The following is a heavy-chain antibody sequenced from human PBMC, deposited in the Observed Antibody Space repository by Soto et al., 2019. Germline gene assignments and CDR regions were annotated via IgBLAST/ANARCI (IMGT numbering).Heavy chain of an antibody. CDR3: ARNHCSSTSCSLDV. CDR1: GGSISSGGYY. D-gene: IGHD2-2*01. Sequence: SETLSLTCTVSGGSISSGGYYWSWIRQHPGKGLEWIGYIYYSGSTYYNPSLKSRVTISVDTSKNQFSLKLSSVTAADTAVYYCARNHCSSTSCSLDVWGQGTTVTVSS. J-gene: IGHJ6*02. CDR2: IYYSGST. V-gene: IGHV4-31*02.